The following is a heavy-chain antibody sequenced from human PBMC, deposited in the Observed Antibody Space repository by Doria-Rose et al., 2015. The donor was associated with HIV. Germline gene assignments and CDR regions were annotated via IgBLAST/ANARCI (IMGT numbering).Heavy chain of an antibody. CDR1: FIFSSHP. CDR2: ISFDGSRK. CDR3: TRSPMGDHAQGFDY. D-gene: IGHD3-16*01. V-gene: IGHV3-30*04. Sequence: FIFSSHPMHWVRQAPGKGLEWVAIISFDGSRKYYSDSLKGRFTISRDNSKNTLYLQMNSLKVEDTGVYYCTRSPMGDHAQGFDYWGQGTLVTVSS. J-gene: IGHJ4*02.